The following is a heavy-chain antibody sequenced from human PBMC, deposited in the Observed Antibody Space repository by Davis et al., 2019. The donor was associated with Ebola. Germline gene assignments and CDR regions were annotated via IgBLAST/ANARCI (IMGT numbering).Heavy chain of an antibody. J-gene: IGHJ6*03. CDR1: GFTFSSYA. CDR3: AKDYMDV. V-gene: IGHV3-30*04. Sequence: GGSLRLSCAASGFTFSSYAMHWVRQAPGKGLEWVAVISYDGSNKYYADSVKGRFTISRDNSKNTLYLQMNSLRAEGTAVYYCAKDYMDVWGQGTTVTVSS. CDR2: ISYDGSNK.